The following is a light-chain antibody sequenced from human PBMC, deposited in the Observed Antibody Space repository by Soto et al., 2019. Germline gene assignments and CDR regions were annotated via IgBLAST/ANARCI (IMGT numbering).Light chain of an antibody. CDR2: DAS. J-gene: IGKJ4*01. CDR1: QSVSDY. CDR3: QQYNTYSPLT. Sequence: ERATLSCRASQSVSDYVAWYQQKPGQAPRLLIYDASNRATGIPARFSGSGSGTEFTLTISSLQPDDFATYYCQQYNTYSPLTFGGGTKVDI. V-gene: IGKV3D-15*01.